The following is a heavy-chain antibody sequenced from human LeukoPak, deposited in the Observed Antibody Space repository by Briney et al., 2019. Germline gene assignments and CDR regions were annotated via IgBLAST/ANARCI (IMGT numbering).Heavy chain of an antibody. J-gene: IGHJ4*02. Sequence: HPGGSLRLSCVASGFTFSSYAMSWVRQAPGKGLEWVSGISWNSGSIGYADSVKGRFTISRDNAKNSLYLQMNSLRAEDTALYYCAKDKVPYSSSWTLDYWGQGTLVTVSS. CDR1: GFTFSSYA. D-gene: IGHD6-13*01. V-gene: IGHV3-9*01. CDR3: AKDKVPYSSSWTLDY. CDR2: ISWNSGSI.